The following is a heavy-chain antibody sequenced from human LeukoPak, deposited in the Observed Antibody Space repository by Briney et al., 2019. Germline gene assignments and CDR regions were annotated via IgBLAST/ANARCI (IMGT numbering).Heavy chain of an antibody. J-gene: IGHJ4*02. CDR3: ARYIVVVPAAMFDY. CDR1: GFTFSSYW. CDR2: IKQDGSEK. V-gene: IGHV3-7*03. D-gene: IGHD2-2*01. Sequence: PGGSLRLSCAASGFTFSSYWMSWVRQAPGKGLEWVANIKQDGSEKYYADSVKGRFTISRDNAKNSLYLQMNSLRAEDTAVYYCARYIVVVPAAMFDYWGQGTLVTVSS.